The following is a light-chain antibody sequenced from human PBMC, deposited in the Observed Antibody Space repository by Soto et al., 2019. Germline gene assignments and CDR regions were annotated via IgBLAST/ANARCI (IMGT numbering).Light chain of an antibody. CDR2: DAS. Sequence: EIVLKQSPGTLSLSPGERATLSCRASQSISSYLAWYQHNPGQAPRLLISDASKRAAGIPARFSGSGSGTDFTLAICSLEPEDFAVYYCQHRSEWPPLTFGGGNKVDIK. J-gene: IGKJ4*01. CDR1: QSISSY. CDR3: QHRSEWPPLT. V-gene: IGKV3-11*01.